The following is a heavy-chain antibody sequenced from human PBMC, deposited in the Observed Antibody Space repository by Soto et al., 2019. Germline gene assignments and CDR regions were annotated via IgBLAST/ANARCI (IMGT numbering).Heavy chain of an antibody. CDR2: MHYSGIS. Sequence: SETLSLTCTVSGGSVSGNSYYWGWIRQPPGKGLEWFGSMHYSGISYYNTSLKSRVTISIDTSKNQISLKLTSVTAADTAVYYCARLSYLSGDVYWGQGTLVTVSS. D-gene: IGHD5-12*01. CDR3: ARLSYLSGDVY. CDR1: GGSVSGNSYY. V-gene: IGHV4-39*01. J-gene: IGHJ4*02.